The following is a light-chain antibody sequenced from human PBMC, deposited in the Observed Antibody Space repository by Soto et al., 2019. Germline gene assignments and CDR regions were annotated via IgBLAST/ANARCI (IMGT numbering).Light chain of an antibody. CDR3: QQYNNWPRT. Sequence: ETVLTQSPGTLYFTPGERATLSCRASQSVSSNLAWYQQKPGQAPRLLIYGASTRATGIPARFSGSGSGTEFTLTISSLQSEDFAVYYCQQYNNWPRTFGQGTQVDIK. CDR1: QSVSSN. V-gene: IGKV3-15*01. J-gene: IGKJ1*01. CDR2: GAS.